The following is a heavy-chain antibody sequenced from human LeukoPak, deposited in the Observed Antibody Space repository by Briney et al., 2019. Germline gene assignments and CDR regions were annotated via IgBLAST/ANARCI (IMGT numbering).Heavy chain of an antibody. Sequence: PSQTLSLTCTVSGGSISSGDYYWSWIRPPPGKGLEWIGYIYYSGSTYYNPSLKSRVTISVDTSKNQFSLKLSSVTAADTAVYYCARVNYESSAYYSLDYWGQGTLVTVSS. J-gene: IGHJ4*02. D-gene: IGHD3-22*01. CDR2: IYYSGST. V-gene: IGHV4-30-4*01. CDR3: ARVNYESSAYYSLDY. CDR1: GGSISSGDYY.